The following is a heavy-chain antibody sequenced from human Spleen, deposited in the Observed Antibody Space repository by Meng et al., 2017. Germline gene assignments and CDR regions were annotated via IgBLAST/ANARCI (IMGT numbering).Heavy chain of an antibody. CDR1: GGSISSYY. Sequence: SETLSLTCTVSGGSISSYYWSWIRQPPGKGREWIGEINHSGSTNYNPSLKSRVTMSVDTSKNQFSLKLSSVTAADTAVYYCARGPSNYYDSSGYLNWFDPWGQGTLVTVSS. CDR3: ARGPSNYYDSSGYLNWFDP. D-gene: IGHD3-22*01. V-gene: IGHV4-59*12. CDR2: INHSGST. J-gene: IGHJ5*02.